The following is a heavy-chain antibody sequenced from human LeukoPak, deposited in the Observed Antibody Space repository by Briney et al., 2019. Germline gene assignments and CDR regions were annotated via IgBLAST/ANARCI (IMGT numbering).Heavy chain of an antibody. CDR1: GGSIRNYY. J-gene: IGHJ4*02. CDR3: AREGSGDRYFDF. V-gene: IGHV4-59*01. D-gene: IGHD7-27*01. CDR2: TFYSGST. Sequence: SETLSLTCSVSGGSIRNYYWSWIRQPPGKGLEWIGFTFYSGSTNYNPSPKNRVTISVDTSKNQFSLKLTSVTAADTAMYYCAREGSGDRYFDFWGQGTPVAVFS.